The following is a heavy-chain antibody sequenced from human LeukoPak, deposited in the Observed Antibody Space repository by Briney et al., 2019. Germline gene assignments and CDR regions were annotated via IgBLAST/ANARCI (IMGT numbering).Heavy chain of an antibody. CDR3: ARDLAAAGFDY. Sequence: SETLSLTCTVSGGSISSYYRSWIRQPPGKGLEWIGYIYYSGSTNYNPSLKSRVTISVDTSKKQFSLKLSSVTAADTAVYYCARDLAAAGFDYWGQGTLVTVSS. D-gene: IGHD6-13*01. J-gene: IGHJ4*02. CDR1: GGSISSYY. V-gene: IGHV4-59*01. CDR2: IYYSGST.